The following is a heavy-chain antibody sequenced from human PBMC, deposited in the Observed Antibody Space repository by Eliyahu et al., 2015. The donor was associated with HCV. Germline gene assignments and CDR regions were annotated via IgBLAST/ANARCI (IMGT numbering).Heavy chain of an antibody. CDR1: GFTFGXYA. D-gene: IGHD3-22*01. CDR3: TRGNYYDSSGYDYFDY. V-gene: IGHV3-49*05. J-gene: IGHJ4*02. CDR2: IRSKAYGGTT. Sequence: EVQLVESGGGLVKPGRSLRLSCTASGFTFGXYAMSWFRQAPGKGLEWVGFIRSKAYGGTTEYAASVKGRFTISRDDSKSIAYLQMNSLKTEDTAVYYCTRGNYYDSSGYDYFDYWGQGTLVTVSS.